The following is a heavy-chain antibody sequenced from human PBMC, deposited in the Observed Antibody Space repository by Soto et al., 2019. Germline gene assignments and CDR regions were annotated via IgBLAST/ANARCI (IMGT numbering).Heavy chain of an antibody. V-gene: IGHV1-2*02. CDR2: MNPNTGGA. D-gene: IGHD3-10*01. CDR1: GYTFTGYY. CDR3: ARGHLVRGALRYISQH. J-gene: IGHJ1*01. Sequence: ASVNVSCKSSGYTFTGYYIYWLRQAPGQGRESMGWMNPNTGGANYAQKFQPRITMTSDTSISTAYMQLSSLRSEDTAVYYCARGHLVRGALRYISQHWGQGTLVTVSS.